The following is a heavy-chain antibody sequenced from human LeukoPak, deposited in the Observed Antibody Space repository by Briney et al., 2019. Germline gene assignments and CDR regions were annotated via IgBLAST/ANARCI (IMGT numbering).Heavy chain of an antibody. Sequence: GGSLRLSCAGSGFTFSSRGMSWVRQPPGKGLQWVSGISFSGAMTYYVDSVKGRFIISRDNSKNTVYLQMNSLTTEDTAVYYCVRDQQWLVPDYWGQGALVTVSS. J-gene: IGHJ4*02. V-gene: IGHV3-23*01. D-gene: IGHD6-19*01. CDR2: ISFSGAMT. CDR3: VRDQQWLVPDY. CDR1: GFTFSSRG.